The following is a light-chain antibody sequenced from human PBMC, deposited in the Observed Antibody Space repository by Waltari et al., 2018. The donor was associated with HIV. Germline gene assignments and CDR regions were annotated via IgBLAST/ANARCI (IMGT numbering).Light chain of an antibody. CDR2: EDS. V-gene: IGLV3-1*01. CDR3: QTWDRSTVI. CDR1: SLTQTY. Sequence: FELTQPPSVSVSPRQTATLTFTANSLTQTYISWYQKRPGLSPLLVLYEDSKRPSERSERCSGSNSGDTATLTISVTESLDEAEYFCQTWDRSTVIFGGGTKLTVL. J-gene: IGLJ2*01.